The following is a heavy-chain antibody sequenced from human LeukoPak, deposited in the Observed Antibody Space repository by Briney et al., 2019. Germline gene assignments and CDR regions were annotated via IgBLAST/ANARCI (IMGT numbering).Heavy chain of an antibody. CDR1: GGSISSGGYY. D-gene: IGHD2-15*01. V-gene: IGHV4-31*03. Sequence: PSETLSLTCTVSGGSISSGGYYWSWIRQHPGKGLEWIGYIYYSGSTYYNPSLKSRVTISVDTSKNQFSLKLSSVTAADTAVYYCARKENCSGGSCYYFDYWGQGTLVTVSS. CDR3: ARKENCSGGSCYYFDY. CDR2: IYYSGST. J-gene: IGHJ4*02.